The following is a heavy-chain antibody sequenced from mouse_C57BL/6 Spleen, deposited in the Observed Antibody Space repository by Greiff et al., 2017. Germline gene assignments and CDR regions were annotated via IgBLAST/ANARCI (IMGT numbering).Heavy chain of an antibody. V-gene: IGHV1-80*01. CDR3: ARDDYDWYFDV. Sequence: VQGVESGAELVKPGASVKISCKASGYAFSSYWLNWVKQRPGKGLEWIGQIYPGDGDTNYNGKFKGKATLTADKSSSPAYMQLSSLTSEDSAVYFCARDDYDWYFDVWGTGTTVTVSS. CDR2: IYPGDGDT. J-gene: IGHJ1*03. D-gene: IGHD2-4*01. CDR1: GYAFSSYW.